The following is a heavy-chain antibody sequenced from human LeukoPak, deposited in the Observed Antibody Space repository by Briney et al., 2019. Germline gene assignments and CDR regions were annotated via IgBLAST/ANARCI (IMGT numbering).Heavy chain of an antibody. Sequence: SVKVSCKASGGTFSSYAISWVRQAPGQGLEWMGGIIPIFGTANYAQKFQGRVTITADESTSTAYMELSSLRSEDTAVYYCARDAGFPYAFDIWGQGTMVTVSS. D-gene: IGHD3-10*01. CDR1: GGTFSSYA. CDR3: ARDAGFPYAFDI. CDR2: IIPIFGTA. J-gene: IGHJ3*02. V-gene: IGHV1-69*13.